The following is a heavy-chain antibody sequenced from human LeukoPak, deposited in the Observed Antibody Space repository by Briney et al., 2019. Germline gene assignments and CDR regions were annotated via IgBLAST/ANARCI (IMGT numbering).Heavy chain of an antibody. CDR1: GGSISSYY. D-gene: IGHD3-22*01. CDR3: ARVSGSGYSRGWFDP. Sequence: SETLSLTCTVSGGSISSYYWSWIRQPAGKGLEWIGYIYYSGSTNYNPSLKSRVTISVDTSKNQFSLKLSSVTAADTAVYYCARVSGSGYSRGWFDPWGQGTLVTVSS. J-gene: IGHJ5*02. V-gene: IGHV4-59*01. CDR2: IYYSGST.